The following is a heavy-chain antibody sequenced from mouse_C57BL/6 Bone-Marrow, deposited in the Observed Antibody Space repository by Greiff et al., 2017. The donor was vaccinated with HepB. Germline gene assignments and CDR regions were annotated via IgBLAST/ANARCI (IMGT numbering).Heavy chain of an antibody. CDR1: GYTFTSYG. CDR3: ARYDYYGSSSYFDV. Sequence: VKLQQSGAELARPGASVKLSCKASGYTFTSYGISWVKQRTGQGLEWIGEIYPRSGNTYYNEKFKGKATLTADKSSSTAYMELRSLTSEDSAVYFCARYDYYGSSSYFDVWGTGTTVTVSS. J-gene: IGHJ1*03. V-gene: IGHV1-81*01. CDR2: IYPRSGNT. D-gene: IGHD1-1*01.